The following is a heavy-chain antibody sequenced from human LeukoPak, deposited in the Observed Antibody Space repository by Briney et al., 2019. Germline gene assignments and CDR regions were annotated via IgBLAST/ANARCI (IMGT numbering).Heavy chain of an antibody. Sequence: GRSLRLSCAASGFPFSSYGMHWVRQAPGKGLEWVAVIWYDGSNEYYADSVKGRFTISRDNSKNTLYLQMNSLRAEDTAVYYCAGDYEGNLAFDIWGQGTMVTVSS. CDR2: IWYDGSNE. CDR1: GFPFSSYG. V-gene: IGHV3-33*01. CDR3: AGDYEGNLAFDI. D-gene: IGHD4-23*01. J-gene: IGHJ3*02.